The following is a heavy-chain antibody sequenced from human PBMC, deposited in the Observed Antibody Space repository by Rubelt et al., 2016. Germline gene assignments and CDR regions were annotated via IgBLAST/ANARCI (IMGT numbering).Heavy chain of an antibody. CDR3: ARRSGSYFDCDF. CDR1: ISSSSYY. Sequence: ISSSSYYWGWIRQPPGKGLEWIGSIYYSGSTYYNPSLKSRVTISVDTSKNQFSLKLSSVTAADTAVYYCARRSGSYFDCDFWGQGTLVTVSS. J-gene: IGHJ4*02. V-gene: IGHV4-39*01. D-gene: IGHD3-10*01. CDR2: IYYSGST.